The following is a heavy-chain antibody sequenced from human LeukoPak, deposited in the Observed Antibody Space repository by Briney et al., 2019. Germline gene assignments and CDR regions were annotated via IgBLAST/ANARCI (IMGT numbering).Heavy chain of an antibody. Sequence: GGSLRLSCAASGFTFSSYEMNWVRQAPGKGLEWVSTISGSGSDVWYIDSVKGRFTISRDNAKNSLYLQMNSLRDEDTAVYYCAPAAAGTNYWGQGTLVTVSS. J-gene: IGHJ4*02. CDR2: ISGSGSDV. CDR1: GFTFSSYE. V-gene: IGHV3-48*03. D-gene: IGHD6-13*01. CDR3: APAAAGTNY.